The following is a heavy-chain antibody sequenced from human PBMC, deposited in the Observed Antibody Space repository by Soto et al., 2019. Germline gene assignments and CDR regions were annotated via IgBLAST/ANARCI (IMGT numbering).Heavy chain of an antibody. V-gene: IGHV4-31*03. CDR1: GASIGRGGYS. J-gene: IGHJ4*02. Sequence: QVQLQESGPGLMKPSQTLSLTCTVSGASIGRGGYSWTWIRQHPGKALEWMGHIHFSGETNYNPSLMARLTISIDTSTNQFSLNLAAVTAADTAMYYCVRDQGGDLDYWGQGTLVSVSS. CDR2: IHFSGET. CDR3: VRDQGGDLDY. D-gene: IGHD2-21*01.